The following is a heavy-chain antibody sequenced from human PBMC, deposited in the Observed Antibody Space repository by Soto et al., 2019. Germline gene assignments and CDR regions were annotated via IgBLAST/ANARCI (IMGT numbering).Heavy chain of an antibody. J-gene: IGHJ4*02. Sequence: SDTLSLTCAFSGFSISSGNWWTWVRQTPQRGLEYIGEIFHDGTANYYPSFERRVAISVDTSKNQFSLKLTSVTAADTAIYFCARLVYDTRLNYMYFDFWGQGALVTVS. D-gene: IGHD3-10*01. V-gene: IGHV4-4*02. CDR2: IFHDGTA. CDR3: ARLVYDTRLNYMYFDF. CDR1: GFSISSGNW.